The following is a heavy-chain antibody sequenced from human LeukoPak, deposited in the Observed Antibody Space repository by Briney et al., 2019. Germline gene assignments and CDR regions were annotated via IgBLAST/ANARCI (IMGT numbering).Heavy chain of an antibody. CDR2: IYYTGTT. CDR3: ARYIRSGDYYMDV. Sequence: PSETLSLTCTVSGGSISGHYWSWIRRPPGKGFEWIAYIYYTGTTKYNPYLKSRATISVDTSENQFSLKLTSVTAADTALYYCARYIRSGDYYMDVWGQGTLVTVSS. V-gene: IGHV4-59*11. D-gene: IGHD3-3*01. CDR1: GGSISGHY. J-gene: IGHJ4*02.